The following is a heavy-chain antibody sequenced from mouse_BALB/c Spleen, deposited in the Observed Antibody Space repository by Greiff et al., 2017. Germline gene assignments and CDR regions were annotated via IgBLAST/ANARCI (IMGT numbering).Heavy chain of an antibody. J-gene: IGHJ4*01. CDR1: GFTFSSFG. D-gene: IGHD2-1*01. V-gene: IGHV5-17*02. CDR3: ARGNYMAMDY. CDR2: ISSGSSTI. Sequence: DVMLVESGGGLVQPGGSRKLSCAASGFTFSSFGMHWVRQAPEKGLEWVAYISSGSSTIYYADTVKGRFTISRDNPKNTLFLQMTSLRSEDTAMYYCARGNYMAMDYWGQGTSVTVSS.